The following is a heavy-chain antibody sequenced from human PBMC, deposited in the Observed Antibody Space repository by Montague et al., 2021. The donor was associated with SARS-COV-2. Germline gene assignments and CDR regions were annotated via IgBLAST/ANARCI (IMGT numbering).Heavy chain of an antibody. CDR2: ILSSGTA. V-gene: IGHV4-59*01. J-gene: IGHJ4*02. CDR1: GYSISNYY. Sequence: SETLSLTCSVSGYSISNYYWSWIRQPPGKGLEWLGYILSSGTATYNASLRSRLTISVDTSTNQFSLKVTSVTTADTATYYCARGEVAGPFDYWGRGTLVTVSS. CDR3: ARGEVAGPFDY. D-gene: IGHD6-19*01.